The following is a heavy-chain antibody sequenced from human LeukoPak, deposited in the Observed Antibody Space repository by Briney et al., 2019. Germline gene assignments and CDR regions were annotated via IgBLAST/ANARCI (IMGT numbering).Heavy chain of an antibody. CDR3: AKDRISEETYNWFDP. Sequence: ASVKVSCKASGYTFTGYYMHWVRQAPGQGLEWMGWINPNSGGTNYAQKFQGRVTMTRDTSISTAYMELSRLRAEDTAVYYCAKDRISEETYNWFDPWGQGTLVTVSS. D-gene: IGHD2-15*01. CDR2: INPNSGGT. CDR1: GYTFTGYY. J-gene: IGHJ5*02. V-gene: IGHV1-2*02.